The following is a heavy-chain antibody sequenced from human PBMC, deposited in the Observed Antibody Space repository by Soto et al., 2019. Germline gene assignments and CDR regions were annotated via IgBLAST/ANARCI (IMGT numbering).Heavy chain of an antibody. CDR2: IKEDGSAK. CDR3: AREDFYRFDY. Sequence: EVQLVESGGGLVQPGGSLRVSCAASGFTFTSYWMSWVRQAPGKGLEWVANIKEDGSAKYYLDSVKGRFTISRDNAKNSLYLQMNSLRADDTAVYYCAREDFYRFDYWGQGNLATVSS. CDR1: GFTFTSYW. V-gene: IGHV3-7*01. J-gene: IGHJ4*02.